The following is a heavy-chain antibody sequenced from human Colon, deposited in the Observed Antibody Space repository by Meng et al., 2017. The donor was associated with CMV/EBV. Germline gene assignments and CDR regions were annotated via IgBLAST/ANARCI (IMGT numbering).Heavy chain of an antibody. CDR3: ATDHLWGMPN. J-gene: IGHJ4*02. CDR1: GFIFSHYS. V-gene: IGHV3-30*02. CDR2: IRFDGSQQ. Sequence: QVQLVGSGGGWVQPGGSLSLSCVTSGFIFSHYSMQWVRQSPGKGLEWVAHIRFDGSQQFYVQSVKGRFTVSRHDPKNTLYLQMNDLRPEDTGVYYCATDHLWGMPNWGRGTLVTVSS. D-gene: IGHD3-3*02.